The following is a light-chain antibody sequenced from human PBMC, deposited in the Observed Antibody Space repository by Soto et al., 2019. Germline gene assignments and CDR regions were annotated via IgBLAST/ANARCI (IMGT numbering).Light chain of an antibody. Sequence: EIVLTQSPGTLSLSPGERATLSCRASQSVSNNYFAWYQQKPGQAPRLPIFGASNRATGIPDRFSGSGSGTDFTLTISRLEPEDFAVYYCQQYGRSPLITFGPGTKVDIK. V-gene: IGKV3-20*01. CDR1: QSVSNNY. CDR3: QQYGRSPLIT. CDR2: GAS. J-gene: IGKJ3*01.